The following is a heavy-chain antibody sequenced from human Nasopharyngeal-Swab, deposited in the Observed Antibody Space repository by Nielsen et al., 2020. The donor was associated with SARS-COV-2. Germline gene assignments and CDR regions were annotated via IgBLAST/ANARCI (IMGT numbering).Heavy chain of an antibody. CDR2: IYYSGST. V-gene: IGHV4-59*01. D-gene: IGHD5-18*01. J-gene: IGHJ6*02. Sequence: SETLSLTCTVSGGSISSYYWSWIRQPPGKGLEWIGYIYYSGSTNYNPSLKSRVTISVDTSKNQFSLKLSSVTAADTAVYYCAREVRYSHGWDYYYYYGMDVWGQGTTVTVSS. CDR1: GGSISSYY. CDR3: AREVRYSHGWDYYYYYGMDV.